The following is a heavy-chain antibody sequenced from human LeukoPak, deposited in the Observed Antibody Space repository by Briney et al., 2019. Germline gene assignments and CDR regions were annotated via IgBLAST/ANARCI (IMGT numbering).Heavy chain of an antibody. CDR1: GFIFSTYS. CDR3: ARVTGGFYSHFDY. Sequence: GGSLRLSCAASGFIFSTYSMNWVRQAPGRRLEWVSSISSSRSFIYYADSVQGRFTISRDNAKNSLYLQMNSLRAEDTAVYYCARVTGGFYSHFDYWGQGTLVTVSS. J-gene: IGHJ4*02. V-gene: IGHV3-21*01. CDR2: ISSSRSFI. D-gene: IGHD3-22*01.